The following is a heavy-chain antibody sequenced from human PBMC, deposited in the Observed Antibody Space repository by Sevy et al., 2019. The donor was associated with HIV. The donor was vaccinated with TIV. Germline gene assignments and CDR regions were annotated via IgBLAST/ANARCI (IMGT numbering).Heavy chain of an antibody. D-gene: IGHD3-10*01. V-gene: IGHV4-34*01. CDR1: GGSFSGYY. Sequence: SETLSLTCAVYGGSFSGYYWSWIRHPPGKGLEWIGEINHSGSTNYNPSLKSRVTISVDTSKNQFSLKLSSVTAADTAVYYCARGNYYGSGSYSHWGQGTLVTVSS. J-gene: IGHJ4*02. CDR2: INHSGST. CDR3: ARGNYYGSGSYSH.